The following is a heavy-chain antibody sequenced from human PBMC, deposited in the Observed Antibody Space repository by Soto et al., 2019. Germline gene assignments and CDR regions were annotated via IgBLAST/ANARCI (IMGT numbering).Heavy chain of an antibody. J-gene: IGHJ4*02. CDR3: AGETDGAVAGTLAY. V-gene: IGHV1-69*11. D-gene: IGHD6-19*01. CDR2: IIPILGTA. CDR1: GGTFSSYA. Sequence: QVQLVQSGAEVKKPGSSVKVSCKASGGTFSSYAISWVRQAPGQGLEWMGGIIPILGTANYAQKFQGRVTITADESTSAANIELGSLSAEDTAVSYCAGETDGAVAGTLAYWGQGTLVTVSS.